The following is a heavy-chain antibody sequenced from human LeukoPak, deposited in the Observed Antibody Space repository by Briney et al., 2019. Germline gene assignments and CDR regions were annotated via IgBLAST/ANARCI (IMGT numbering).Heavy chain of an antibody. V-gene: IGHV3-21*05. CDR3: ARDRTTVTTFDY. D-gene: IGHD4-17*01. CDR1: GFTFSSYE. J-gene: IGHJ4*02. CDR2: ISSSSSYI. Sequence: PGGSLRLSCAASGFTFSSYEMNWVRQAPGKGLEWVSYISSSSSYIYYADSVKGRFTISRDNAKNSLYLQMNTLRAEDTAVYYCARDRTTVTTFDYWGQGTLVTVSS.